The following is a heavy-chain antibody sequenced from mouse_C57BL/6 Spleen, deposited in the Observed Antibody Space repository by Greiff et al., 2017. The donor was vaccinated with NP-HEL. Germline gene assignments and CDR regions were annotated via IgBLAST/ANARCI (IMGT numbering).Heavy chain of an antibody. V-gene: IGHV7-3*01. CDR3: ARRYNWYVDV. CDR2: IRNKANGYTT. Sequence: EVMLVESGGGLVQPGGSLSLSCAASGFTFTDYYMSWVRQPPGKALEWLGFIRNKANGYTTEYSASVKGRFTISRDNSQSILYLQMNALRAEDSDTYYSARRYNWYVDVWGTGTTVTVAS. D-gene: IGHD1-1*01. CDR1: GFTFTDYY. J-gene: IGHJ1*03.